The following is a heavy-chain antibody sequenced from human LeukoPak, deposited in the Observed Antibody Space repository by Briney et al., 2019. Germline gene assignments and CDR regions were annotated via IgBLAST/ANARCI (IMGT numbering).Heavy chain of an antibody. CDR2: ISAYNGNT. Sequence: GASVKVSCKAPGYTFTSYGISWVRQVPGQGLEWMGWISAYNGNTNYAQKLQGRVTMTTDTSTSTAYMELRSLRSDDTAVYYCAREAPYSSGWYHGVDYWGQGTLVTVSS. CDR1: GYTFTSYG. CDR3: AREAPYSSGWYHGVDY. J-gene: IGHJ4*02. D-gene: IGHD6-19*01. V-gene: IGHV1-18*01.